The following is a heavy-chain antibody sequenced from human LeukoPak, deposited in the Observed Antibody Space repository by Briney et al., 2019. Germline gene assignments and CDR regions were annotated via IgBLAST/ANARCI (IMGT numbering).Heavy chain of an antibody. CDR2: ISGSGGST. CDR1: GFTFSSYA. CDR3: AKGGRGTYYADS. D-gene: IGHD3-16*01. Sequence: SGGSLRLSCAASGFTFSSYAMSWVRQAPGKGLEWVSAISGSGGSTYYAGSVKGRFTISRDNSKNTLYLQMNSLRAEDTAVYYCAKGGRGTYYADSWGQGTLVTVSS. J-gene: IGHJ4*02. V-gene: IGHV3-23*01.